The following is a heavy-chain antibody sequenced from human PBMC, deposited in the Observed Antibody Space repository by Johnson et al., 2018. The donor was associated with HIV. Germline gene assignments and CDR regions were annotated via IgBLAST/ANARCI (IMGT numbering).Heavy chain of an antibody. V-gene: IGHV3-11*04. D-gene: IGHD2-8*02. Sequence: QVQLVESGGGLVKPGGSLRLSCAASGFTFRDYDMSWNRQAPGKGLEWISYISSTSSTIDYVDSVKGRFTVSRDNATYSLYLQMNSLRDEDTAVYYCAKVRRPGGVRDVFDIWGQGTTVTVSS. CDR1: GFTFRDYD. J-gene: IGHJ3*02. CDR2: ISSTSSTI. CDR3: AKVRRPGGVRDVFDI.